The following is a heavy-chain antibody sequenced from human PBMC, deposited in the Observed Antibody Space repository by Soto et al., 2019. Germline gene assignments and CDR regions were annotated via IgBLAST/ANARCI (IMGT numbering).Heavy chain of an antibody. D-gene: IGHD4-17*01. Sequence: PGESLKISCKGSGYSFTSYLISWVRQRPGKGLEWMGRIDPSDSYTTYSPSFQGHVTISADKSISTAYLQWSSLKASDTAMYYCAVTTSTYYYYYYGMDVWGQGTTVTVSS. V-gene: IGHV5-10-1*01. J-gene: IGHJ6*02. CDR3: AVTTSTYYYYYYGMDV. CDR1: GYSFTSYL. CDR2: IDPSDSYT.